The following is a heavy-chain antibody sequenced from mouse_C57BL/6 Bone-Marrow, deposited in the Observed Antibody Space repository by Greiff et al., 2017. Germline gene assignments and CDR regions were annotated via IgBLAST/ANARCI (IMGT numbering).Heavy chain of an antibody. CDR3: TQGAMDY. CDR2: IDPETGGT. V-gene: IGHV1-15*01. Sequence: QVQLQQSGAELVWPGASVTLSCKASGYTFTDYEMHWVKQTPVHGLEWIGAIDPETGGTAYNQKFKGKAILTADKSSSTAYMELRSLTSEDSAVYFCTQGAMDYWGQGTSVTVSS. J-gene: IGHJ4*01. CDR1: GYTFTDYE.